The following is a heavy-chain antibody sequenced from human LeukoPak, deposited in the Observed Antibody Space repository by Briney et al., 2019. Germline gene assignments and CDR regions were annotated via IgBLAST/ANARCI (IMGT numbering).Heavy chain of an antibody. J-gene: IGHJ3*02. V-gene: IGHV4-59*01. CDR3: ARGRSSGWNDAFDI. Sequence: PSETLSLTCTVSGGSISSYYWSWIRQPPGKGLEWIGYIYYSGSTNYNPSLKSRVTISVDTSKNQFSLKLSSVTAADTAVYYCARGRSSGWNDAFDIWGQGTMVTVSS. CDR2: IYYSGST. CDR1: GGSISSYY. D-gene: IGHD6-19*01.